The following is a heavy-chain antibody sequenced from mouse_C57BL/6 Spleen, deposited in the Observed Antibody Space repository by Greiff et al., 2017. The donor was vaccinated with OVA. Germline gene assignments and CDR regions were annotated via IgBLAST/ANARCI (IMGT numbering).Heavy chain of an antibody. CDR1: GYTFTSYW. CDR2: IHPNSGST. Sequence: QVQLQQPGAELVKPGASVKLSCKASGYTFTSYWMHWVKQRPGQGLEWIGMIHPNSGSTNYNEKFKSKATLTVDKSSSTAYMQLSSLTSEDSAVYYCARDGDYGSSYGYYAMDYWGQGTSVTVSS. CDR3: ARDGDYGSSYGYYAMDY. J-gene: IGHJ4*01. D-gene: IGHD1-1*01. V-gene: IGHV1-64*01.